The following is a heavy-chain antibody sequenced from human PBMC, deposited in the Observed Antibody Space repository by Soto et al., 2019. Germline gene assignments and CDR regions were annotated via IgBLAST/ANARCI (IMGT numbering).Heavy chain of an antibody. CDR1: GFTFSSYA. D-gene: IGHD3-9*01. Sequence: GGSLRLSCAASGFTFSSYAMHWVRQAPGKGLEWVAVISYDGSNKYYADSVKGRFTISRDNSKNTLYPQMNSLRAEDTAVYYCAREIGGLDPRYFAPQWLYYFDYWGQGTLVTVSS. V-gene: IGHV3-30*04. CDR2: ISYDGSNK. CDR3: AREIGGLDPRYFAPQWLYYFDY. J-gene: IGHJ4*02.